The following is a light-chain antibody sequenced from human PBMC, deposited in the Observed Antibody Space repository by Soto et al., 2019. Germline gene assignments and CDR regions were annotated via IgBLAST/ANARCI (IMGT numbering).Light chain of an antibody. J-gene: IGKJ1*01. CDR1: QSVSSNH. CDR3: QQYSSSRT. V-gene: IGKV3-20*01. Sequence: IVLAQSPSTVSVSPGERGTLYLQASQSVSSNHLAWYQQKPGQAPRLLIYGGSSRATGIPVRFSGSGSETDFTLTITRLEPEDFAMYYCQQYSSSRTFGQGTKVDIK. CDR2: GGS.